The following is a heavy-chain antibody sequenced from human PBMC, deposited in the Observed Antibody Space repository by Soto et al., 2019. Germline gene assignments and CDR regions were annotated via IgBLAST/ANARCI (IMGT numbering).Heavy chain of an antibody. D-gene: IGHD3-16*01. V-gene: IGHV1-18*01. Sequence: QVPLVQSGAEVKKPGASVKVSCKASGYTFTSYGIIWVRQAPGQGLEWMGWISASNGNTNYVQKLHGRVTMTTDTSTSTGYMELRSLRSDDTAVYYCARDRGRYALDYWGQGTLVTVSS. CDR1: GYTFTSYG. CDR3: ARDRGRYALDY. J-gene: IGHJ4*02. CDR2: ISASNGNT.